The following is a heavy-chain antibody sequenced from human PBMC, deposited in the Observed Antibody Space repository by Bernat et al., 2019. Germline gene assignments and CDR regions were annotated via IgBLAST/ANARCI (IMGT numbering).Heavy chain of an antibody. V-gene: IGHV5-51*01. Sequence: EVQLVQSGAEVKKPGESLKISCKGSGYSFTSYWIGWVRQMPGKGLEWMGIIYPGDSDTRYSPSFHGQVTISADKSSSTAYLQWSRLKAADTAMYYYARLAFAGGTSYYFDYWGQGTLVTVSS. CDR3: ARLAFAGGTSYYFDY. J-gene: IGHJ4*02. CDR1: GYSFTSYW. D-gene: IGHD2-2*01. CDR2: IYPGDSDT.